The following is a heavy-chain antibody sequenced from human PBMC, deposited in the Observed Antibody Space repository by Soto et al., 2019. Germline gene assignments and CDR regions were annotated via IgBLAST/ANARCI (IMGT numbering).Heavy chain of an antibody. V-gene: IGHV1-69*01. CDR1: GGTFSSYA. D-gene: IGHD5-18*01. CDR2: IIPIFGTS. CDR3: ARDQLPYTAMVTYYYYGMDV. Sequence: QVQLVQSGAEVKKPGSSVKVSCKASGGTFSSYAISWVRQAPGQGLEWMGGIIPIFGTSTYAQKFQGRVTITADESTSTAYMELSSLRSEDTAVYYCARDQLPYTAMVTYYYYGMDVWGQGTTVTVSS. J-gene: IGHJ6*02.